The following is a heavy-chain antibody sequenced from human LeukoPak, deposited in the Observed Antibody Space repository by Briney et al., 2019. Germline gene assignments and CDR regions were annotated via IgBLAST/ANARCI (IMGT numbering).Heavy chain of an antibody. CDR1: GFRFSDYY. CDR2: ISNTGSTM. CDR3: ARVYRSGGSIDY. Sequence: IPGGSLRLSCAASGFRFSDYYMTWIRQAPGKGLEWVSYISNTGSTMYYADSVKGRFTISRDNAKNSLYLQMNSLRAEDTAVYYCARVYRSGGSIDYWGQGTLATVSS. V-gene: IGHV3-11*04. D-gene: IGHD2-15*01. J-gene: IGHJ4*02.